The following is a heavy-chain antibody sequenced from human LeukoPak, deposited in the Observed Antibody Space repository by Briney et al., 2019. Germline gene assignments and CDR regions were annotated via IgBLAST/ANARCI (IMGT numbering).Heavy chain of an antibody. J-gene: IGHJ3*01. CDR3: AREDPSGLDVFDL. V-gene: IGHV1-24*01. Sequence: ASVKVSCKVSGHPLRELSINWVRQAPGKGLEWMGGFDPEQGETISAQKFQDRVTMTEDISTDTSYLHLNTLKSEDTAVYYCAREDPSGLDVFDLWGQGTLLIVS. CDR1: GHPLRELS. D-gene: IGHD5-12*01. CDR2: FDPEQGET.